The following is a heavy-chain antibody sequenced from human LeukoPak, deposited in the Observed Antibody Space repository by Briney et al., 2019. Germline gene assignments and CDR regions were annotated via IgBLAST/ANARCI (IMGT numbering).Heavy chain of an antibody. D-gene: IGHD3-10*01. CDR2: MNPNSGNT. Sequence: ASVKVSCKASGYTFTSYDINWMRQATGQGLEWMGWMNPNSGNTGYAQKSQGRVTMTRNTSISTAYMELSSLRSEDTAVYYCARGRRWFGELTTMYYFDYWGQGTLVTVSS. CDR1: GYTFTSYD. V-gene: IGHV1-8*01. J-gene: IGHJ4*02. CDR3: ARGRRWFGELTTMYYFDY.